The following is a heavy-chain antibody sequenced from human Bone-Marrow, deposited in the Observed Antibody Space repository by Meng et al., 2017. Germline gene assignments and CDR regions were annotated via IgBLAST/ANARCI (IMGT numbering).Heavy chain of an antibody. CDR3: ARDLGGPYGDGVFDY. CDR1: GFTFSSYG. Sequence: GESLKISCAASGFTFSSYGMHWVRQAPGKGLEWVAVIWYDGSNKYYADSVKGRFTISRDNSKNTLYLQMNSLRAEDTAVYYCARDLGGPYGDGVFDYWGQGTLVTGAS. V-gene: IGHV3-33*01. D-gene: IGHD4-17*01. CDR2: IWYDGSNK. J-gene: IGHJ4*02.